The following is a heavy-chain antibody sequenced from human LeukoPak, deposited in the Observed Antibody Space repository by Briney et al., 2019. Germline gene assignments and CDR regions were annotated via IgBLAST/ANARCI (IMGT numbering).Heavy chain of an antibody. J-gene: IGHJ4*02. V-gene: IGHV3-23*01. CDR2: ISGSSATT. CDR1: GFTYSSYA. Sequence: QSGGSLRLSCLASGFTYSSYAMSWVRQAPGKGLEWVSGISGSSATTNYADSVKGRFTISRDNAKNSLYLQMNSLRAEDTALYYCAKDFRYCSGGSCYTNFDYWGQGTLVTVSS. CDR3: AKDFRYCSGGSCYTNFDY. D-gene: IGHD2-15*01.